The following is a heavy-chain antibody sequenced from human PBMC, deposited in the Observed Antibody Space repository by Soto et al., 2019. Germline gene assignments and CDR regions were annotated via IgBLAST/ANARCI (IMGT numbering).Heavy chain of an antibody. Sequence: QVQLVQSGPELKKPGASVKVSCKTSGYSFYNSGISWVRQAPGQGLEWMGWISVYSGYAHYAQKFQGRVIMTADTFTSTSYMELXGXXXXXXXXXXXXXXGXTWFAAWGQGTLVT. J-gene: IGHJ5*02. CDR3: XXXGXTWFAA. V-gene: IGHV1-18*01. CDR1: GYSFYNSG. CDR2: ISVYSGYA.